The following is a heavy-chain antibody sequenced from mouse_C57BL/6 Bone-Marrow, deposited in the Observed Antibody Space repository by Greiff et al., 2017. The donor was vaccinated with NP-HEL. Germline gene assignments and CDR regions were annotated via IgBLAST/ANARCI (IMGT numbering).Heavy chain of an antibody. CDR2: IDPSDSYT. J-gene: IGHJ2*01. CDR1: GYTFTSYW. CDR3: ARRGLITTVVDYFDY. Sequence: QVQLQQPGAELVKPGASVKLSCKASGYTFTSYWMQWVKQRPGQGLEWIGEIDPSDSYTNYNQKFKGKATLTVDTSSSTAYMQLSSLTSEDSAVYYCARRGLITTVVDYFDYWGQGTTLTVSS. D-gene: IGHD1-1*01. V-gene: IGHV1-50*01.